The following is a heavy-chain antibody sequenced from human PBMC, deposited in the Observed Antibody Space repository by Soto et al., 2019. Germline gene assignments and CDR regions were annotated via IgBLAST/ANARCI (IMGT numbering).Heavy chain of an antibody. CDR2: IKQDGSDK. J-gene: IGHJ4*02. V-gene: IGHV3-7*01. D-gene: IGHD2-2*01. CDR1: GFTFSGYW. Sequence: EVQLVESGGGLVQPGGSLRLSCAASGFTFSGYWMSWVRQAPGQGLEWVANIKQDGSDKYYVDSVKGRFSISRDNAKNSLYLQMNSLRAEDTALYYCTRARGWDTGVLPAASDYWGQGTLVTVSS. CDR3: TRARGWDTGVLPAASDY.